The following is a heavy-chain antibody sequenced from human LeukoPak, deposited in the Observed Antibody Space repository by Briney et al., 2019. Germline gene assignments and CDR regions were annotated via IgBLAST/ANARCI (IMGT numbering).Heavy chain of an antibody. V-gene: IGHV6-1*01. D-gene: IGHD5-18*01. J-gene: IGHJ4*02. CDR1: GDSVSSNSAA. CDR3: ARGRRGYSYGYTYYYFDY. CDR2: TYYRSKWYN. Sequence: SQTLSLTCAISGDSVSSNSAAWNWIRQSPSRGLEWLGRTYYRSKWYNDYAVSVKSRITINPDTSKNQFSLQLNSVTPEDTAVYYCARGRRGYSYGYTYYYFDYWGQGTLVTVSS.